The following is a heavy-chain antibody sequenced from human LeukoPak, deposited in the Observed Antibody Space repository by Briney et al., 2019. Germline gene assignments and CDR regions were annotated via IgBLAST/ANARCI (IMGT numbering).Heavy chain of an antibody. J-gene: IGHJ1*01. CDR3: ARPSRFIAAAGGYFQH. CDR1: GGSFSGYY. CDR2: INHSGST. D-gene: IGHD6-13*01. V-gene: IGHV4-34*01. Sequence: SETLSLTCAVYGGSFSGYYWSWIRQPPGKGLEWIGEINHSGSTNYNPSLKSRVTISVDTSKNQFSLKLSSVTAADTAVYYCARPSRFIAAAGGYFQHWGQGTLVTVSS.